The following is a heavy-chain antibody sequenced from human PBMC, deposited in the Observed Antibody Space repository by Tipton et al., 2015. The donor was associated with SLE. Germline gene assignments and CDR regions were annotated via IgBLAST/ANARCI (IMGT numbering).Heavy chain of an antibody. CDR1: GSSFTGY. V-gene: IGHV1-18*01. J-gene: IGHJ4*02. CDR3: ARVRVDTAMGVFDF. CDR2: ISTYNGNT. Sequence: QSGAEVKKPGASVKVSCEASGSSFTGYVHWVRQAPGQGLEWMGWISTYNGNTNYAQKLQGRVTMTSDTSTNTAYMELRSLRSDDTAIYDCARVRVDTAMGVFDFWGQGTLVTVSS. D-gene: IGHD5-18*01.